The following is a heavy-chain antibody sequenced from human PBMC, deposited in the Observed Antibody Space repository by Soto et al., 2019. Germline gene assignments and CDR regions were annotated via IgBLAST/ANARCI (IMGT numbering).Heavy chain of an antibody. Sequence: SETLSLTCTVSGDSISSYYWSWIRQPPGKGLEWIGYIYYSGSTNYNPSLKSRVTISLDTSKNQFSLKLTSVTAADTAVYYCARLGAYFQALDSWGQGTLVTVSS. CDR2: IYYSGST. CDR3: ARLGAYFQALDS. V-gene: IGHV4-59*08. J-gene: IGHJ4*02. D-gene: IGHD3-16*01. CDR1: GDSISSYY.